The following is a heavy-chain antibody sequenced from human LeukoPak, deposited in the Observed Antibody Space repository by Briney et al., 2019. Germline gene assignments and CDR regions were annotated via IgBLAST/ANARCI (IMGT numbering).Heavy chain of an antibody. CDR3: AKEGVVPAAMSFNYYYYMDV. V-gene: IGHV3-23*01. D-gene: IGHD2-2*01. CDR2: ISGSGGST. CDR1: GFTFSSYA. Sequence: GGSLRLSCAASGFTFSSYAMSWVRQAPGKGLEWVSAISGSGGSTYYADSVKGRFTISRDNSKNTLYLQMNSLRAEDTAVYYCAKEGVVPAAMSFNYYYYMDVWGKGTTVTVSS. J-gene: IGHJ6*03.